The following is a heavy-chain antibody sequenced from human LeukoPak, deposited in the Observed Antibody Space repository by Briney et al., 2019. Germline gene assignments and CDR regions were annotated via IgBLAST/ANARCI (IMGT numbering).Heavy chain of an antibody. J-gene: IGHJ6*04. Sequence: GGSLRLSCAASGFTFSSYEMNWVRQAPGKGLEWVSYISSSGSTIYYADSVKGRLTISRDNAKNSLYLQMNSLRADDTAVYYCAELGITMIGGVWGKGTTVTISS. CDR1: GFTFSSYE. D-gene: IGHD3-10*02. CDR3: AELGITMIGGV. V-gene: IGHV3-48*03. CDR2: ISSSGSTI.